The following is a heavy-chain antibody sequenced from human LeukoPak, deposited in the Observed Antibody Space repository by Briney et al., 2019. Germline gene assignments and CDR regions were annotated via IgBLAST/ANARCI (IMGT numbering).Heavy chain of an antibody. Sequence: GGSLRLSCAASGFTFNNYWMTWVRQPPGKGLERVANIKQDGSEKDYVDSVKGRFTISRDNAKNSLYLQMNGLRAEDTAVYYCARGRQWLLDPWGQGTLVTVSS. J-gene: IGHJ5*02. CDR2: IKQDGSEK. CDR1: GFTFNNYW. V-gene: IGHV3-7*03. CDR3: ARGRQWLLDP. D-gene: IGHD6-19*01.